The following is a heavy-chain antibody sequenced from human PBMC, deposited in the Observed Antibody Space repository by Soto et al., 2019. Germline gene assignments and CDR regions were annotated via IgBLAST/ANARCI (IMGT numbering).Heavy chain of an antibody. V-gene: IGHV4-61*01. Sequence: QVQLQESGPGLVKPSETLSLTCTVSGGSVSSGSHYWTWIRQSPGKGLEWVGYIYHNGATIYNPSLKSRVTISRDTSKNQFSLKLTSVTAADTAVYYCARNDAACDIWGQGTMVSVSS. J-gene: IGHJ3*02. CDR2: IYHNGAT. CDR1: GGSVSSGSHY. CDR3: ARNDAACDI.